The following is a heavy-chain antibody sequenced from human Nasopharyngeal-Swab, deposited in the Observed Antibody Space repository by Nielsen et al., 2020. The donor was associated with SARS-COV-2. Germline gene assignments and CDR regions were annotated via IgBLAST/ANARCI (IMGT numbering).Heavy chain of an antibody. V-gene: IGHV1-69*13. CDR1: GGTFSSYA. Sequence: ASVKVSCKASGGTFSSYAISWVRQAPGQGLEWMGGIIPIFGTANYAQKFQGRVTITADESTSTAYMELSSLRSEDTAVYYCASTPYSSGWYGPRSANYGMDVWGQGTTVTVSS. D-gene: IGHD6-19*01. J-gene: IGHJ6*02. CDR3: ASTPYSSGWYGPRSANYGMDV. CDR2: IIPIFGTA.